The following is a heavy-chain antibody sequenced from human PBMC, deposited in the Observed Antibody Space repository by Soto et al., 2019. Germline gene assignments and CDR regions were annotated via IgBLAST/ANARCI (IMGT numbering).Heavy chain of an antibody. D-gene: IGHD2-2*01. V-gene: IGHV3-11*01. CDR3: ARYIVVVPAAIYYMDV. CDR1: GFTFSDYY. CDR2: ISSSGSTI. J-gene: IGHJ6*03. Sequence: GGSLRLSCAASGFTFSDYYMSWIRQAPGKGLEWVSYISSSGSTIYYADSVKGRFTISRDNAKHSMYLQMNSLRAEDTAVYYCARYIVVVPAAIYYMDVWGKGTTVTVSS.